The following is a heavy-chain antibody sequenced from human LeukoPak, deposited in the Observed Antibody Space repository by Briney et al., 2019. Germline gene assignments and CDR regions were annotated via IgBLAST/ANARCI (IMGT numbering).Heavy chain of an antibody. V-gene: IGHV4-38-2*02. Sequence: SETLSLTCTVSGHSISSGYYCGWSRQPPGKGLEWIGSIYHSGTTYYNPSLKSRVTISVDTSKNQFSLKLSSVTAADTAVYYCARDQPYIDVWGKGTTVTVSS. CDR1: GHSISSGYY. CDR3: ARDQPYIDV. J-gene: IGHJ6*03. CDR2: IYHSGTT.